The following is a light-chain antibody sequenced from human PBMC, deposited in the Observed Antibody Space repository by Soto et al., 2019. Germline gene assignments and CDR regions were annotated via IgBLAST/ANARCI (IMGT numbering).Light chain of an antibody. J-gene: IGLJ3*02. CDR2: DVT. CDR3: CSYGAR. Sequence: QSALTQPRSVSGSPGQSVAISCTGTSSDVGGYNYVSWYQKHPGKAPKLVIFDVTKRPSGVPDRFSGSKSGNTASLTISGLRAEDEADHYCCSYGARFGGGTKLTVL. CDR1: SSDVGGYNY. V-gene: IGLV2-11*01.